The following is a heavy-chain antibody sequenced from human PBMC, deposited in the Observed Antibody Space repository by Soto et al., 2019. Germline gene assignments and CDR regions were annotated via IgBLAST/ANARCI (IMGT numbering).Heavy chain of an antibody. CDR2: ISGSGGST. D-gene: IGHD3-3*01. J-gene: IGHJ6*02. Sequence: PGGSLRLSCAASGFTFSSYAMSWVRQAPGKGLEWVSAISGSGGSTYYADSVKGRFTISRDNSKNTLYLQMNSLRAEDTAVYYCAKGFGVVAPYYYYGMDVWGQGTTVTVSS. V-gene: IGHV3-23*01. CDR1: GFTFSSYA. CDR3: AKGFGVVAPYYYYGMDV.